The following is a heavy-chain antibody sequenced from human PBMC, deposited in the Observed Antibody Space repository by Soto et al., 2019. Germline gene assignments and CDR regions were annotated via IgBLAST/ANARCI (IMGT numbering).Heavy chain of an antibody. Sequence: QVQLVESGGGVVQPGRSLRLSCAASGFTFSSYAMHWVRQAPGKGLEWVAVISYDGSNKYYADSVKGRFTISRDNSKNTLYLQMNSLRAEDTAVYYCARDSQDDFDWLLEIDYYYGMDVWGQGTTVTVSS. CDR1: GFTFSSYA. D-gene: IGHD3-9*01. CDR2: ISYDGSNK. J-gene: IGHJ6*02. CDR3: ARDSQDDFDWLLEIDYYYGMDV. V-gene: IGHV3-30-3*01.